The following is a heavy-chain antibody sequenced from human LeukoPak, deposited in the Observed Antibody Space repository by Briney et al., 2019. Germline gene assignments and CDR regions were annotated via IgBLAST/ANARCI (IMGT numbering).Heavy chain of an antibody. CDR1: GFTFSTYS. Sequence: GGSLRLSCVASGFTFSTYSMNWVRQAPGKGLEWVSYIRGSSDVLYYADSVKGRFTISRDNAKNSLYLQMNSLRDEDTAVYYCARDVGYCSGGSCYSWGQGTLVTVSS. CDR3: ARDVGYCSGGSCYS. D-gene: IGHD2-15*01. V-gene: IGHV3-48*02. J-gene: IGHJ4*02. CDR2: IRGSSDVL.